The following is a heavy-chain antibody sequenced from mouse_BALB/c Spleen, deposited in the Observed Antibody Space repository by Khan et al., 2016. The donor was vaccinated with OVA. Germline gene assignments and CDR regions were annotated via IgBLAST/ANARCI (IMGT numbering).Heavy chain of an antibody. CDR3: ARNRNGYFDY. V-gene: IGHV2-2*02. J-gene: IGHJ2*01. D-gene: IGHD1-1*02. CDR1: GFSLSSYG. CDR2: IWSSGIT. Sequence: QVQLKESGPGLVQPSQSLSITCTVSGFSLSSYGVHWVRQSPGKGLEWLGVIWSSGITDYNATFISRLRISEDISKSQVFFKMNSLQANDTAIYYCARNRNGYFDYWRQGTTLTVSS.